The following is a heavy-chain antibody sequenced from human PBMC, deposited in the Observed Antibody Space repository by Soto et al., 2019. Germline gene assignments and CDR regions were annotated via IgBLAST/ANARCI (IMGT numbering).Heavy chain of an antibody. J-gene: IGHJ6*02. CDR2: IVVGSGNT. CDR1: GFTFTSSA. V-gene: IGHV1-58*01. Sequence: SVKVSCKASGFTFTSSAVQWVRQARVQRLEWIGWIVVGSGNTNYAQKFQERVTITRDMSTSTAYMELSSLRSEDTAVYYCAAGAVGATPRLSYYYGMDVWGQGTTVTVSS. D-gene: IGHD1-26*01. CDR3: AAGAVGATPRLSYYYGMDV.